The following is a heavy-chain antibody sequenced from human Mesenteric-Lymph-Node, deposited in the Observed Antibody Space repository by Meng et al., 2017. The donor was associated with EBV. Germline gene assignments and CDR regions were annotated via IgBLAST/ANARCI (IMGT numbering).Heavy chain of an antibody. CDR1: GGSISGNNW. V-gene: IGHV4-4*02. CDR3: ARVSEISGTWLDC. J-gene: IGHJ1*01. D-gene: IGHD1-7*01. CDR2: VFHIGST. Sequence: QGELTESGPGLVKPSGTLSLTCAVSGGSISGNNWWSWIRQPPVKGLEWIGEVFHIGSTNYNPSLKSRVTISLDKSKNQFSLKLTSVTAADTAVYFCARVSEISGTWLDCWGQGTLVTVSS.